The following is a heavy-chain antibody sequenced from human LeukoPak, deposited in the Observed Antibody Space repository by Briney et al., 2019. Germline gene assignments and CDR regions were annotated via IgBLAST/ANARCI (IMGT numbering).Heavy chain of an antibody. CDR2: IKQDGGEK. J-gene: IGHJ4*02. CDR1: GFTFSSYW. V-gene: IGHV3-7*01. D-gene: IGHD3-10*01. CDR3: ARLDRPIWFGESTIDY. Sequence: GGSLRLSCAASGFTFSSYWMSWVRQAPGKGLEWVANIKQDGGEKYYVDSVKGRFTISRDNAKNSLYLQMNSLRAEDTAVYYCARLDRPIWFGESTIDYWGQGTLVTVSS.